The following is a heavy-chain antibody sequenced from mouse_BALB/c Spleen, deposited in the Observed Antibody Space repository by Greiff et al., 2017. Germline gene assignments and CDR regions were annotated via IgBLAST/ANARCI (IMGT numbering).Heavy chain of an antibody. Sequence: EVQRVESGPGLVKPSQSLSLTCTVTGYSITSDYAWPWIRQFPGNKLEWLGYISYSGSTSYNPSLKSRISITRDTSKNQFFLQLNSVTTEDRATYYCSRGYDGYYDTAWFADWGEGTLVTVSA. V-gene: IGHV3-2*02. D-gene: IGHD2-3*01. J-gene: IGHJ3*01. CDR3: SRGYDGYYDTAWFAD. CDR1: GYSITSDYA. CDR2: ISYSGST.